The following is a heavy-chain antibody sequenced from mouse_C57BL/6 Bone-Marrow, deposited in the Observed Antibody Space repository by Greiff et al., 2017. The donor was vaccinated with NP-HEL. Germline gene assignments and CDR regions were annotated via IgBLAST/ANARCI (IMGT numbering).Heavy chain of an antibody. CDR1: GYAFSSSW. Sequence: QVQLQQSGPELVKPGASVKISCKASGYAFSSSWMNWVKRRPGKGLEWIGRIYPGDGDTNYNGKFKGKATLTEDKSSSTASMQLSSLTSEDSAVYFCARRGYGSSYTYDYWGQGTTLTVSS. J-gene: IGHJ2*01. D-gene: IGHD1-1*01. CDR2: IYPGDGDT. CDR3: ARRGYGSSYTYDY. V-gene: IGHV1-82*01.